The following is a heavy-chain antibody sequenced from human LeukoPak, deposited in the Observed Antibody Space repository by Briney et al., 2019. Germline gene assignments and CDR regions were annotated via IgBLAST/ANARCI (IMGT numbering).Heavy chain of an antibody. Sequence: GESLKISCKGSEYSFTSYWIGWVRQMPGKGLEWMGIIYPGDSDTRYSPSFQGQVTISADKSISTAYLQWSSLKASDTAMYYCATAYSYGSNAFDIWGQGTMVTVSS. CDR1: EYSFTSYW. CDR3: ATAYSYGSNAFDI. D-gene: IGHD5-18*01. J-gene: IGHJ3*02. V-gene: IGHV5-51*01. CDR2: IYPGDSDT.